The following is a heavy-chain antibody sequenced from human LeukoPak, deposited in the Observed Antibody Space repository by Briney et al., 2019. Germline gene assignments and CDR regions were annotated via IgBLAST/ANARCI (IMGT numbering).Heavy chain of an antibody. CDR3: AGGGDSTNFDY. D-gene: IGHD4-11*01. Sequence: RASVKVSCKASGYTFTGYYIHWVRQAPGQGLEWMGWINPNSGGTNYAQKFQGRVTMTRDTSISTAYMELSSLRSEDTAVYYCAGGGDSTNFDYWGQGTLVTVSS. V-gene: IGHV1-2*02. CDR2: INPNSGGT. CDR1: GYTFTGYY. J-gene: IGHJ4*02.